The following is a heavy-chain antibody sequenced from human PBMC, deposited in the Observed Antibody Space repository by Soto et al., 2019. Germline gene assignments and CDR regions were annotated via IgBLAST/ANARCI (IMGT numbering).Heavy chain of an antibody. D-gene: IGHD2-8*02. J-gene: IGHJ4*02. Sequence: PSETLSLTCAVYGGSFSAYYWSWIRQPPGKGLEWIGEINHSGSTNYNPSLKSRVTISVDTSKNQFSLKLSSVTAADTAVYYCARGQSSLLLDCWGQGILVT. V-gene: IGHV4-34*01. CDR1: GGSFSAYY. CDR2: INHSGST. CDR3: ARGQSSLLLDC.